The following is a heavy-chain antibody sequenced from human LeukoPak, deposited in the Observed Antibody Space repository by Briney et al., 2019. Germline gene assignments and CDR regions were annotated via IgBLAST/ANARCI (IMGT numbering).Heavy chain of an antibody. Sequence: GGSLRLSCAASGFTFSSYWMHWVRQAPGKGLVWVSRINSDGSSTSYADSVKGRFTISRDNAKNTLYLQMNSLRAEDTAVYYCARETRGYSGYTYYYYMDVWGKGTTVTISS. CDR2: INSDGSST. CDR3: ARETRGYSGYTYYYYMDV. CDR1: GFTFSSYW. D-gene: IGHD5-12*01. V-gene: IGHV3-74*01. J-gene: IGHJ6*03.